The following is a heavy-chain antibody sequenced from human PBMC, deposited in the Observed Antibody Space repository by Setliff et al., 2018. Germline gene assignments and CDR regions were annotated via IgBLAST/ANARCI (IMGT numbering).Heavy chain of an antibody. CDR1: DCSLAKCYY. Sequence: SETLSLTCSFSDCSLAKCYYWGWIRQAPGKGLEWIGSVYHDGKTNYSPSLKSRLIISVDTSNNQFSLKLDSVTAADTAMYFCATVGSPVAGDDAFDVWGQGTMVTVSS. CDR2: VYHDGKT. V-gene: IGHV4-38-2*02. J-gene: IGHJ3*01. D-gene: IGHD6-19*01. CDR3: ATVGSPVAGDDAFDV.